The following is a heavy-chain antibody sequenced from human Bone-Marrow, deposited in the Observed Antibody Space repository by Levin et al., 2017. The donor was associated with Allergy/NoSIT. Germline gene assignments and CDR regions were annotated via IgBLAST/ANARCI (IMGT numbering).Heavy chain of an antibody. D-gene: IGHD3-16*01. CDR2: IYYSGNT. CDR1: GGSISSYY. V-gene: IGHV4-59*08. J-gene: IGHJ6*02. Sequence: PSETLSLTCTVSGGSISSYYWSWIRQPPGKGLEWIGYIYYSGNTNYNPSLKSRVTISVDTSKNQFSLKLSSVTAADTAVYHCAGEEGGRRWGGFDVWGQGTTVTVSS. CDR3: AGEEGGRRWGGFDV.